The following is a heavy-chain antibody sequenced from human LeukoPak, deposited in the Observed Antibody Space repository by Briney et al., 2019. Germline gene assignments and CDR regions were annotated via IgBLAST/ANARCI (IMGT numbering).Heavy chain of an antibody. D-gene: IGHD3-22*01. V-gene: IGHV4-39*07. CDR1: GASIISDTYY. CDR3: ARNFYASSGYYLDDFYFDF. J-gene: IGHJ4*02. Sequence: PSETLSLTCTVSGASIISDTYYWGWIRQPPGKGLEWIGSIYYSGGTYYSPSLKSRVTMSVDTSTNQFSLKLISVTAADTALYYCARNFYASSGYYLDDFYFDFWGQGTLVTVSS. CDR2: IYYSGGT.